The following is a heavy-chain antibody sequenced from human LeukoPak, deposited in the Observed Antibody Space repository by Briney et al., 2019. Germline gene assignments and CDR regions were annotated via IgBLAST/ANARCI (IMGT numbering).Heavy chain of an antibody. J-gene: IGHJ1*01. CDR2: ISYDGSNK. Sequence: TGGSPRLSCAASGFTFSSYAMHWVRQAPGKGLEWVAVISYDGSNKYYADSVKGRFTISRDNSKNTLYLQMNSLRAEDTAVYYCARDRGSYSAEYFQHWGQGTLVTVSS. D-gene: IGHD1-26*01. V-gene: IGHV3-30-3*01. CDR3: ARDRGSYSAEYFQH. CDR1: GFTFSSYA.